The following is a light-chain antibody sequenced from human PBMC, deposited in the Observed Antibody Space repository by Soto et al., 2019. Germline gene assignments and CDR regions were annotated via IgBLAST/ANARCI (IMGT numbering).Light chain of an antibody. CDR1: NIGRKS. Sequence: SYELTQPPSVSVAPGQTARISCGGNNIGRKSVNWYQQKPGQAPVLVVYDNTDRPSGIPERFSGSNSGNTATLTITRVDAGDGADYYCQVWDGSGDHEVVFGGGTKLTVL. J-gene: IGLJ2*01. V-gene: IGLV3-21*02. CDR2: DNT. CDR3: QVWDGSGDHEVV.